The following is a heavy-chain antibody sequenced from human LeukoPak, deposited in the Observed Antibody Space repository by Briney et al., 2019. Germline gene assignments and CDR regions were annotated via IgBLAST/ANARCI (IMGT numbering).Heavy chain of an antibody. J-gene: IGHJ3*02. CDR3: ATFNYGGNDAFDI. D-gene: IGHD4-23*01. V-gene: IGHV4-34*01. CDR1: GGSFSGYY. CDR2: INHSGST. Sequence: PSETLSLTCAVYGGSFSGYYWSWIRQPPGKGLEWIGEINHSGSTNYNPSLKSRVTISVDTSKNQFSLRLSSVTAADTAVYYCATFNYGGNDAFDIWGQGTMVTVSS.